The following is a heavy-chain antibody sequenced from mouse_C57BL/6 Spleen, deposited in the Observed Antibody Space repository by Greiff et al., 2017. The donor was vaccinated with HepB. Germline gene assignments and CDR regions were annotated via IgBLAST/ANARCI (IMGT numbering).Heavy chain of an antibody. D-gene: IGHD2-2*01. CDR1: GFTFSDYG. Sequence: EVNVVESGGGLVKPGGSLKLSCAASGFTFSDYGMHWVRQAPEKGLEWVAYISSGSSTIYYADTVKGRFTISRDNAKNTLFLQMTSLRSEDTAMYYCARPGYGYDDWYFDVGGTGTTVTVSS. V-gene: IGHV5-17*01. CDR2: ISSGSSTI. J-gene: IGHJ1*03. CDR3: ARPGYGYDDWYFDV.